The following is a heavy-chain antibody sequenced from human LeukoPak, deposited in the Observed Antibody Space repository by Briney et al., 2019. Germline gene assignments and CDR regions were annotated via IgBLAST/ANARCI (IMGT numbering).Heavy chain of an antibody. Sequence: SETLSLTCAVYGGSFSGYYWSWIRQPPGKGLEWIGEINHSGSTNYNPSLKSRATISVDTSKKQFSLKLSSVTAADTAVYYCVTYYFDSSGPKKNYWGQGTPVTVSS. CDR1: GGSFSGYY. CDR2: INHSGST. D-gene: IGHD3-22*01. J-gene: IGHJ4*02. CDR3: VTYYFDSSGPKKNY. V-gene: IGHV4-34*01.